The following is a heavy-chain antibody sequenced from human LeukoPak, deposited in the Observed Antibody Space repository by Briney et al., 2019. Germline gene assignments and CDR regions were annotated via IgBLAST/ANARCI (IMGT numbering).Heavy chain of an antibody. CDR1: GGSISSYY. J-gene: IGHJ4*02. CDR3: ARDRGYYGSGSYYQFDY. CDR2: IYYSGST. V-gene: IGHV4-59*01. D-gene: IGHD3-10*01. Sequence: KSSDTLSLTCTVSGGSISSYYWSWIRQPPGKGLEWIGYIYYSGSTNYNPSLKSRVTISVDTSKNQFSLKLSSVTAADTAVYYCARDRGYYGSGSYYQFDYWGQGTLVTVSS.